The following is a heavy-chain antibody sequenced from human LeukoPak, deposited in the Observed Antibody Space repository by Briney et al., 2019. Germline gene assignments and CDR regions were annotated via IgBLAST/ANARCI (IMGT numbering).Heavy chain of an antibody. CDR2: IYSGGTT. V-gene: IGHV3-53*01. CDR1: GFTVSSKF. J-gene: IGHJ4*02. D-gene: IGHD5-24*01. Sequence: GGSLRLSCAASGFTVSSKFLSWVRQAPGKGLEWVSVIYSGGTTFYADSVKGRFTISRDNSKNTPYLQMNSLRPEDTAVYYCARDSYNYPDYWGQGTLVTVSS. CDR3: ARDSYNYPDY.